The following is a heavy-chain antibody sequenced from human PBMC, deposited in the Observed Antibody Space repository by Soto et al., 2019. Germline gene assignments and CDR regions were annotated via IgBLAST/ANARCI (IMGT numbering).Heavy chain of an antibody. D-gene: IGHD3-9*01. Sequence: GGSLRLSCAASGFTFSSYSMNWVRQAPGKGLEWVSSISSSSSYIYYADSVKGRFTISRDNAKNSLYLQMNSLRAEDTAVYYCARVPLPDYYGILTGYYPFDYWGQGTLVTVSS. V-gene: IGHV3-21*01. CDR2: ISSSSSYI. J-gene: IGHJ4*02. CDR3: ARVPLPDYYGILTGYYPFDY. CDR1: GFTFSSYS.